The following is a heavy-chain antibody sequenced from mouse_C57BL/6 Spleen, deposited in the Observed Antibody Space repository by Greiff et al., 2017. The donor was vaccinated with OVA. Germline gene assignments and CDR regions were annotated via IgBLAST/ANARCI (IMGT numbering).Heavy chain of an antibody. CDR2: IIPNNGGT. Sequence: VQLQQSGPELVKPGASVKISCKASGYTFTDYYMNWVKQSHGTSLEWIGDIIPNNGGTTYNQKFKGKATLTEDQSSSTAYMELRGLTSEDSAVYYCARWGYSYFAYWGQGTPVTVSA. CDR1: GYTFTDYY. CDR3: ARWGYSYFAY. D-gene: IGHD2-12*01. V-gene: IGHV1-26*01. J-gene: IGHJ2*01.